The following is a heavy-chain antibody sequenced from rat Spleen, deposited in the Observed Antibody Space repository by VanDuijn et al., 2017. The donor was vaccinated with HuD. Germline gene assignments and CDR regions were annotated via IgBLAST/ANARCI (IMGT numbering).Heavy chain of an antibody. CDR2: ISTSGGST. Sequence: EVQLVESGGGLVQPGRSLKFSCAASGFTFSDYAMAWVRQAPKKGLEWVATISTSGGSTYYRDSVKGRFTISRDNAKSTLYLQMNSLRSEDTATYYCTRGTDYGLSDYWGQGVMVTVSS. J-gene: IGHJ2*01. CDR3: TRGTDYGLSDY. V-gene: IGHV5-17*01. D-gene: IGHD1-6*01. CDR1: GFTFSDYA.